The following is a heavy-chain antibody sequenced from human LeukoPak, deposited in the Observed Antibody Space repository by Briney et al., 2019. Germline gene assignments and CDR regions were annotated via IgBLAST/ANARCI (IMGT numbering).Heavy chain of an antibody. CDR1: GVSMSGYY. CDR3: ARYPQRYGSGSYGDP. V-gene: IGHV4-59*08. D-gene: IGHD3-10*01. Sequence: PSETLSLTCTVSGVSMSGYYWSWMRQPPGKGLEWIGYVHYSGSTNYNSSLKSRVTMSVDTTKNQFCLKLSPVTAADTAVYYWARYPQRYGSGSYGDPWGQGTLVTVSS. J-gene: IGHJ5*02. CDR2: VHYSGST.